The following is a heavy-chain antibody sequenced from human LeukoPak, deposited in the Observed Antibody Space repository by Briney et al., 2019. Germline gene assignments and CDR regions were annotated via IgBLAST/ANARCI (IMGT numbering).Heavy chain of an antibody. Sequence: PGGSLRLSCAASGFTFSNAWMSWVRQAPGKGLEWVGRIKSKTDGGTTDYAAPVKGRFTISRDDSKNTLYLQMNSLKTEDTAVYYCTTVNKGYCSSTSCEAPFDPWGQGTLVTVSS. CDR2: IKSKTDGGTT. CDR3: TTVNKGYCSSTSCEAPFDP. CDR1: GFTFSNAW. J-gene: IGHJ5*02. D-gene: IGHD2-2*01. V-gene: IGHV3-15*01.